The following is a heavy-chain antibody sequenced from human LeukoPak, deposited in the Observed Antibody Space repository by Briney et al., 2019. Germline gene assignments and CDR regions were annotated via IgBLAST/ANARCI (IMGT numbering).Heavy chain of an antibody. CDR2: IYTSGST. CDR3: ARGPTYCSSSSCLQGE. V-gene: IGHV4-61*02. Sequence: SQPLSLTCTVSGGSISSGSYYWSWIRQPAGKGLEWIGRIYTSGSTNYNPSLKSRVTISVDTSKNQFSLKLSSVTAADTAVYYCARGPTYCSSSSCLQGEWGQGTLVTVSS. J-gene: IGHJ4*02. D-gene: IGHD2-15*01. CDR1: GGSISSGSYY.